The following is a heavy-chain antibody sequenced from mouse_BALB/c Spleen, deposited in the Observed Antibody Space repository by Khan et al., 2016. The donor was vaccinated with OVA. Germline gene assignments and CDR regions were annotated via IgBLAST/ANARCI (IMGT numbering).Heavy chain of an antibody. V-gene: IGHV9-4*02. D-gene: IGHD2-14*01. CDR2: INTHSGVP. Sequence: QIQLVQSGPELKKPGETVRISCTASGYTFTTAGMQWVQKMPGKGLKWIGWINTHSGVPKYAEDFKGRFAFSLETSASTVYLQLTNLKNEDTATYVWARGGAAFYRNDGDAMDYWGQGTSVTVSS. CDR1: GYTFTTAG. J-gene: IGHJ4*01. CDR3: ARGGAAFYRNDGDAMDY.